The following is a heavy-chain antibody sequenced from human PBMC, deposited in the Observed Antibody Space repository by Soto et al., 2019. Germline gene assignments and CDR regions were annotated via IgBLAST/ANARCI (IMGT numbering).Heavy chain of an antibody. CDR2: IRSKAYGGTT. J-gene: IGHJ4*02. CDR1: GFTFGDYA. Sequence: GGSLRLSCTASGFTFGDYAMSWVRQAPRKGLEWVGFIRSKAYGGTTEYAASVKGRFTISRDDSKSIAYLQMNSLKTEDTAVYYCSVTGGPLDYWGQGTLVTVSS. D-gene: IGHD2-15*01. CDR3: SVTGGPLDY. V-gene: IGHV3-49*04.